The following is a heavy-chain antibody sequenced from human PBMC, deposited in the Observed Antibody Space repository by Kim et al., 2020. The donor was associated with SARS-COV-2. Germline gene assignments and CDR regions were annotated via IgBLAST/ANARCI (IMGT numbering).Heavy chain of an antibody. D-gene: IGHD2-8*02. CDR1: GGSISSSSYY. CDR2: IYYSGST. V-gene: IGHV4-39*01. Sequence: SETLSLTCTVSGGSISSSSYYWGWIRQPPGKGLVWIGSIYYSGSTYYNPSRKSRVTISVDTSKNQFSLKLSTVTAADTAVYYCARAGFWWHDYYGMDVWGQGTPV. CDR3: ARAGFWWHDYYGMDV. J-gene: IGHJ6*02.